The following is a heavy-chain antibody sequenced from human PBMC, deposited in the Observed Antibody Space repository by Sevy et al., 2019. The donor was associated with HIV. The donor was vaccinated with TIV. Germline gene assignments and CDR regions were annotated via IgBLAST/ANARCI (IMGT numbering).Heavy chain of an antibody. J-gene: IGHJ4*02. CDR3: ASGDTTMITDLDY. D-gene: IGHD5-18*01. Sequence: GGSLRLSCAISGFTVNDKYIIWVRQAPGKGLEWVSVIFSSGSTYYADSAKGRFTISRDNSKNTVYLQMSSLRAEDTAVYYCASGDTTMITDLDYWGQGALVTVSS. CDR2: IFSSGST. V-gene: IGHV3-53*01. CDR1: GFTVNDKY.